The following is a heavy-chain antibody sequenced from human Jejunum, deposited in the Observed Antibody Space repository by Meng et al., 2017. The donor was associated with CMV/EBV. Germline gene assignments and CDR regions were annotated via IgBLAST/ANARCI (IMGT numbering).Heavy chain of an antibody. D-gene: IGHD5-24*01. V-gene: IGHV3-66*01. CDR3: ARDEGGWLTAPDY. Sequence: EGQLVEAGGGLVQPGGSLRLSCAASEFTVSNNYMAWVRQAPGKGLEWVSVIYSGGSTYYGDSVKDRFTISRDTSKNTVYLQMDSLRSEDTAVYYCARDEGGWLTAPDYWGQGTLVTVSS. CDR2: IYSGGST. CDR1: EFTVSNNY. J-gene: IGHJ4*02.